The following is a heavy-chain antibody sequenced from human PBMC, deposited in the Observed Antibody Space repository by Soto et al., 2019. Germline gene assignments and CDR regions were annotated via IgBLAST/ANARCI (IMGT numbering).Heavy chain of an antibody. CDR3: ARELHGGSYGMDV. CDR1: GFTFTNYD. CDR2: ITTAGDT. J-gene: IGHJ6*02. V-gene: IGHV3-13*01. Sequence: EVQLVESGGGLVQPGGSLRLSCAASGFTFTNYDMHWVRQVTGKGLEWVSGITTAGDTYYPGSVKGRFTISREKAKNSLYLQMNSLSAGDTAVYHCARELHGGSYGMDVWGQGTTVTVSS.